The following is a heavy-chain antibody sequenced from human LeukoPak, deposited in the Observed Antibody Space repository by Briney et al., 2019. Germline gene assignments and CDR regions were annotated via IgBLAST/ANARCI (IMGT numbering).Heavy chain of an antibody. CDR2: IYYSGIN. V-gene: IGHV4-59*01. CDR3: ARDSDYYGSGSFDY. Sequence: PFETLSLTCTVSGGSISTYYWSWIRQPPGKGLEWIGCIYYSGINSYSPSLKSGVTISVDTSKNQFSLKLSSVTAADTAVYYCARDSDYYGSGSFDYWGQGTLVTVSS. CDR1: GGSISTYY. D-gene: IGHD3-10*01. J-gene: IGHJ4*02.